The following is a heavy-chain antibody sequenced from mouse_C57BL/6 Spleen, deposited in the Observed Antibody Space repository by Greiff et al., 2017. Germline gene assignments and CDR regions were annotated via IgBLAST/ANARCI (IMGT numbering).Heavy chain of an antibody. Sequence: EVKLMESGGDLVKPGGSLTLSCAASGFTFSSYGMSWVRPTPDKRLAWVATISSGGSYPSYPDSVKGRFTISRDNAKNTLYLQMSSLKSEDTAMYYCARHGGLTGFYAMDYWGQGTSVTVSS. J-gene: IGHJ4*01. CDR2: ISSGGSYP. CDR3: ARHGGLTGFYAMDY. CDR1: GFTFSSYG. V-gene: IGHV5-6*01. D-gene: IGHD4-1*01.